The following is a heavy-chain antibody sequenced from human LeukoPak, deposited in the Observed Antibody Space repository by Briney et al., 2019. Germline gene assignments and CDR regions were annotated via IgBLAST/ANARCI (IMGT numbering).Heavy chain of an antibody. Sequence: GGSLRLSCAASGFTFSSYWMSWVRQAPGKGLEWVANIKQDGSEIYYVDSVKGRFTISRDNAKNSLYLQMNSLRAEDTAVYYCARDPYNWNDGRKDAFDIWGQGTMVTVSS. J-gene: IGHJ3*02. CDR3: ARDPYNWNDGRKDAFDI. V-gene: IGHV3-7*01. CDR2: IKQDGSEI. D-gene: IGHD1-1*01. CDR1: GFTFSSYW.